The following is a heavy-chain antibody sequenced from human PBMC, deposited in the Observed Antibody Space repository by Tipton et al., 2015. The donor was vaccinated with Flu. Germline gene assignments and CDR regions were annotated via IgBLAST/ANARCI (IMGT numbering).Heavy chain of an antibody. CDR1: GFTFDDYA. CDR3: AKGPYYYDSSGYPYYFDY. J-gene: IGHJ4*02. D-gene: IGHD3-22*01. V-gene: IGHV3-9*01. Sequence: AASGFTFDDYAMHWVRQAPGKGLEWVSGISWNSGSIGYADSVKGRFTISRDNAKNSLYLQMNSLRAEDTALYYCAKGPYYYDSSGYPYYFDYWGQGTLVTVSS. CDR2: ISWNSGSI.